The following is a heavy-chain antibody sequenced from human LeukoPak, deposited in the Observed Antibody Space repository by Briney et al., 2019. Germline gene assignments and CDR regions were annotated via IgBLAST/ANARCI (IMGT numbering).Heavy chain of an antibody. CDR1: GFTFSSYS. V-gene: IGHV3-21*01. J-gene: IGHJ1*01. CDR2: ISSSSSYI. Sequence: GSLRLSCAASGFTFSSYSMNWVRQAPGKGLEWVSSISSSSSYIYYADSVKSRFTISRDNAKNSLYLQMNSLRAEDTAVYYCARSGKYCGGDCYPAEYFQHWGQGTLVTVSS. D-gene: IGHD2-21*02. CDR3: ARSGKYCGGDCYPAEYFQH.